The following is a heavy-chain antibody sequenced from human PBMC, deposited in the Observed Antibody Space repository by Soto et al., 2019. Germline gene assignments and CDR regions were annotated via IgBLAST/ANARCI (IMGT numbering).Heavy chain of an antibody. J-gene: IGHJ6*02. V-gene: IGHV3-21*01. CDR2: ISSSSSYI. CDR3: XXXXVXSYGYYYYYGMDV. Sequence: EVQLVESGGGLVKPGGSLRLSCAASGFTFSSYSMNWVRQAPGKXLEWVSSISSSSSYIYYADSVKGRFTISRDNAKXXXXXXXXXXXXXXXXXXXXXXXXVXSYGYYYYYGMDVWGQGTTVTVSS. CDR1: GFTFSSYS. D-gene: IGHD5-18*01.